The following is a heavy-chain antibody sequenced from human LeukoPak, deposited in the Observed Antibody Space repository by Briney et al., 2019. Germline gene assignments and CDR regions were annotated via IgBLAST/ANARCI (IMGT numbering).Heavy chain of an antibody. Sequence: ASVNVSCKASGYTFTSYGISWVRQPPGQGLEWMGWISAYNGNTNYAQKLQGRVTMTTDTSTSTAYMELRSLRSDDTAVYYCARDLPYGSSDRTPFDYWGRGTPVTVSS. D-gene: IGHD6-6*01. CDR2: ISAYNGNT. CDR1: GYTFTSYG. J-gene: IGHJ4*02. V-gene: IGHV1-18*01. CDR3: ARDLPYGSSDRTPFDY.